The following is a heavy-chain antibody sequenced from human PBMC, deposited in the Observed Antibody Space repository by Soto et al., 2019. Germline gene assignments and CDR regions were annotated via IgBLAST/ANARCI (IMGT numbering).Heavy chain of an antibody. V-gene: IGHV4-31*03. CDR1: GDSMGSGGYY. D-gene: IGHD5-12*01. CDR3: ARTGYSDYDFGY. Sequence: PSETLSLTCSVSGDSMGSGGYYWSWIRQQPGKGLEWIGYIYHSGSTYYNPSLKSRVSISVDTSKSQFSLRLTSVTAADTAVYYCARTGYSDYDFGYWGQGTQVTVSS. J-gene: IGHJ4*02. CDR2: IYHSGST.